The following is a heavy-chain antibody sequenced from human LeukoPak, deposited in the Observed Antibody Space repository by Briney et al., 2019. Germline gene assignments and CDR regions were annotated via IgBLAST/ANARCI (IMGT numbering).Heavy chain of an antibody. Sequence: SETLSLTCTVSGGSISSYYWSWIRQPPGKGLEWIGYIYTSGSTNYNPSLKSRVTISVDTSKNQFSLKLSSVTAADTAVYYCARFYYGSGSSPFDYWGQGTLVTVSS. CDR3: ARFYYGSGSSPFDY. D-gene: IGHD3-10*01. CDR1: GGSISSYY. CDR2: IYTSGST. V-gene: IGHV4-4*09. J-gene: IGHJ4*02.